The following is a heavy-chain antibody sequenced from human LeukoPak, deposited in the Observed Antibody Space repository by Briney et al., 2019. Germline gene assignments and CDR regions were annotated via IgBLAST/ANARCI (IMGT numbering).Heavy chain of an antibody. V-gene: IGHV3-15*01. Sequence: NPGGSLRLSCAASGFTFSNAWMSWVRQAPGKGLEWVGRIKSKTDGGTTDYAAPVKGRLTISRDDSKNTLYLQMNSLKTEDTAVYYCTTESSSFVGFDYWGQGTLVTVSS. CDR3: TTESSSFVGFDY. CDR2: IKSKTDGGTT. D-gene: IGHD6-13*01. CDR1: GFTFSNAW. J-gene: IGHJ4*02.